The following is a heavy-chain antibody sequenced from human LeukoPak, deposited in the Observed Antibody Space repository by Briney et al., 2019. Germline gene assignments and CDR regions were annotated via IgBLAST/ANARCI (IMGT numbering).Heavy chain of an antibody. CDR1: GGSFSGYY. Sequence: SETLSLTCAVYGGSFSGYYWSWIRRPPGKGLEWIGEINHSGSTNYNPSLKSRVTISVDTSKNQFSLKLSSVTAADTAVYYCASNRGANYWGQGTLVTVSS. D-gene: IGHD3-10*01. J-gene: IGHJ4*02. V-gene: IGHV4-34*01. CDR3: ASNRGANY. CDR2: INHSGST.